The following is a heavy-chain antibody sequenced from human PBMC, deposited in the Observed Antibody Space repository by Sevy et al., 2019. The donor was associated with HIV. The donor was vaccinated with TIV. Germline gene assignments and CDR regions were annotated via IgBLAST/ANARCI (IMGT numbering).Heavy chain of an antibody. CDR1: GFTFNIYA. V-gene: IGHV3-23*01. D-gene: IGHD2-21*01. CDR3: AKDGVSRNKLWDWFDP. CDR2: IGGGDT. J-gene: IGHJ5*02. Sequence: GGSLRLSCATSGFTFNIYAMSWVRQAPGKGLEWVSTIGGGDTYYADSVKGRFTISRDDSKSAGYLQMNSLGADDTAVYYCAKDGVSRNKLWDWFDPWGQGTLVTVSS.